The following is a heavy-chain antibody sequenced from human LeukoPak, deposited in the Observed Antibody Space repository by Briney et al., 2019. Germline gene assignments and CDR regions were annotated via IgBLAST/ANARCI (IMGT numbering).Heavy chain of an antibody. CDR3: ARVQREYYYDSSGIMGN. D-gene: IGHD3-22*01. J-gene: IGHJ4*02. CDR2: ISYDESNK. Sequence: GGSLRLSCAPSGFTFSSYAIHWVRQAPGKGLEWVAVISYDESNKYYADSVKGRFTISRDNSRNTLYLQMNSLRAEDTAVYYCARVQREYYYDSSGIMGNWGQGTLVTVSS. V-gene: IGHV3-30*04. CDR1: GFTFSSYA.